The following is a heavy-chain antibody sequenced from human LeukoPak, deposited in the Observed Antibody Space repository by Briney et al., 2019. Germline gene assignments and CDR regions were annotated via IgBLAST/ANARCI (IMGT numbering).Heavy chain of an antibody. CDR3: AKDKVTTLRRGFNY. V-gene: IGHV3-43*02. J-gene: IGHJ4*02. D-gene: IGHD4-17*01. Sequence: GGSLRLSCAASGFTFDDCAMHWVRQAPGKGLEWVSLISGDGGSTYYADSVKGRFTISRDNSKNSLYLQMNSLRTEDTALYYCAKDKVTTLRRGFNYWGQGTLVTVSS. CDR2: ISGDGGST. CDR1: GFTFDDCA.